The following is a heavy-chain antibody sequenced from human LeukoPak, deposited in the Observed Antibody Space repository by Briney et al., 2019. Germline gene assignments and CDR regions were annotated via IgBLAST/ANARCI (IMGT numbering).Heavy chain of an antibody. V-gene: IGHV1-2*02. CDR2: INPNSGGT. J-gene: IGHJ5*02. CDR3: ASRGSTKQWLVQEDWFDP. CDR1: GYTFTGYY. Sequence: GASVKVSCKASGYTFTGYYMHWVRQAPGQGLEWMGWINPNSGGTNYAQKFQGRVTMTRDTSISTAYMELSRLRSEDTAVYYCASRGSTKQWLVQEDWFDPWGQGTLVTVSS. D-gene: IGHD6-19*01.